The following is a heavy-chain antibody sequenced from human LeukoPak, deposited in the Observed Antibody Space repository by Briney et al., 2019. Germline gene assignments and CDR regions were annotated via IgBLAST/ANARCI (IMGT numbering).Heavy chain of an antibody. CDR1: GFTFSSYS. CDR3: VRQWSGYLQYFDY. CDR2: ISTRSSYV. Sequence: GGSLRLSCAASGFTFSSYSMNWVRQAPGKGLQWVSSISTRSSYVYQADSVKGRFTISRDNPKNSLYLQMNSLRAEDTAVYYCVRQWSGYLQYFDYWGQGTLVTVSS. V-gene: IGHV3-21*01. D-gene: IGHD3-3*01. J-gene: IGHJ4*02.